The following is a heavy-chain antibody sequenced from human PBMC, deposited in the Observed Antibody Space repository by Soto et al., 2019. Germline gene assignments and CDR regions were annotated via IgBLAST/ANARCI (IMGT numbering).Heavy chain of an antibody. D-gene: IGHD3-22*01. J-gene: IGHJ5*02. CDR1: GFTFSSYA. V-gene: IGHV3-23*01. Sequence: EVQLLESGGGLVQPGGSLRLSCAASGFTFSSYAMSWVRQAPGKGLEWVSAISGSGGSTYYADSVKGRFTISRDNSKNTLYLEMNSLRAEDTAVYYCAKGLDRYDSSGYYYDEITSTVRGSSNWFDPWGQGTLVTVSS. CDR3: AKGLDRYDSSGYYYDEITSTVRGSSNWFDP. CDR2: ISGSGGST.